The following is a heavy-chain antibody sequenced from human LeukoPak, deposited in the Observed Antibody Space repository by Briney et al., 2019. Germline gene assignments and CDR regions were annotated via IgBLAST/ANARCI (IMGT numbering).Heavy chain of an antibody. V-gene: IGHV1-2*02. J-gene: IGHJ4*02. D-gene: IGHD1-26*01. CDR1: GYTFTGYY. CDR3: ARDGGSYHPHNFDY. Sequence: ASVKVSCRASGYTFTGYYMHWERQAPGQGLEWMGWINPNSGGTNYAQKFQGRVTMTRDTSISTAYMELSRLRSDDTAVYYCARDGGSYHPHNFDYWGQGTLVTVSS. CDR2: INPNSGGT.